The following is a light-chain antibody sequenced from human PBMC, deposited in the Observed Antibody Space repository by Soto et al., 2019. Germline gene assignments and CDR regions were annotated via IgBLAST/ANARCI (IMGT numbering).Light chain of an antibody. CDR3: QQRGNWPWT. Sequence: EIVLTQSPATLSLSRGERATLSCRASQSVSTYLAWYQQKPGQAPRLLIYDASKRATGIPARFSGSGSGTDFALTISSLEPEDFAVYYCQQRGNWPWTFGQGTKVEIK. CDR1: QSVSTY. CDR2: DAS. J-gene: IGKJ1*01. V-gene: IGKV3-11*01.